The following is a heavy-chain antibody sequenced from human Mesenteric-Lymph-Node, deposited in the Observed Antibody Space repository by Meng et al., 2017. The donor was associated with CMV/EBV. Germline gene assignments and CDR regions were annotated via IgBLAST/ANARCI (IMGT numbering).Heavy chain of an antibody. CDR1: GFRFSSYG. CDR3: ARIGYGDYVVGALDY. CDR2: IRYEESNE. D-gene: IGHD4-17*01. Sequence: GESLKISCAASGFRFSSYGMHWVRQTPGKGLEWLAFIRYEESNEYYADSVRGRFTISRDNSKDTLYLQMNSLRPEDTAVYYCARIGYGDYVVGALDYWGQGTLVTVSS. V-gene: IGHV3-30*02. J-gene: IGHJ4*02.